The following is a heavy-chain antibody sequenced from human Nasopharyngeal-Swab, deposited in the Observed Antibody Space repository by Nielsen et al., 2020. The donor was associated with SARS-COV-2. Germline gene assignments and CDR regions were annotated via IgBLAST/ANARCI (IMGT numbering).Heavy chain of an antibody. CDR1: GFTFDDYA. V-gene: IGHV3-9*01. J-gene: IGHJ4*02. D-gene: IGHD1-26*01. Sequence: SLKISCAASGFTFDDYALHWVRQAPGKGLEWVSSISMNSGNIAYADSVKGRFTISRDNAKNSLYLQMNSLRAEDTALYYCAKDTSGSYSHFDYWGQGTLVTVSS. CDR3: AKDTSGSYSHFDY. CDR2: ISMNSGNI.